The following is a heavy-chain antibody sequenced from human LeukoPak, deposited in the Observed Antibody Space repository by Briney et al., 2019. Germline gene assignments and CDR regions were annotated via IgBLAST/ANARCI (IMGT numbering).Heavy chain of an antibody. CDR1: GYSFTSYD. V-gene: IGHV1-8*03. CDR2: MNPSSGTT. CDR3: ARKDIPTGYGLLDY. D-gene: IGHD2-15*01. Sequence: ASVKVSCKASGYSFTSYDINWVRQATGQGLEWMGWMNPSSGTTGYAQKFQGRVTITRNTSTSTAYMELSSLRSEDTAVYYCARKDIPTGYGLLDYWGQGTLVTVSS. J-gene: IGHJ4*02.